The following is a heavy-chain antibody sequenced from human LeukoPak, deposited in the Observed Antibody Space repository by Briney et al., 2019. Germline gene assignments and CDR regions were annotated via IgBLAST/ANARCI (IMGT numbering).Heavy chain of an antibody. V-gene: IGHV4-34*01. CDR2: INHSGST. CDR1: GGSLSGYY. J-gene: IGHJ4*02. D-gene: IGHD1-26*01. CDR3: ARGPSGSYYVPYYFDY. Sequence: PSETLSLTCAVYGGSLSGYYWSWIRQPPGKGLEWIGEINHSGSTNYNPSLKSRVTISVDTSKNQFSLKLSSVTAADTAVYYCARGPSGSYYVPYYFDYWGQGTLVTVSS.